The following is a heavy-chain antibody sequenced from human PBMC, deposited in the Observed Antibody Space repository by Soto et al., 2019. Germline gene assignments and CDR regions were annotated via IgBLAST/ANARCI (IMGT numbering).Heavy chain of an antibody. J-gene: IGHJ4*02. D-gene: IGHD5-18*01. V-gene: IGHV4-31*03. CDR2: IYYSGST. CDR3: ARGDTAMGGVRALGGYFDY. CDR1: GGSISSGGYY. Sequence: QVQLQESGPGLVKPSQTLSLTCTVSGGSISSGGYYWSWIRQHPGKGLEWIGYIYYSGSTYYNPSLKSRVTISVDTSKNQFSLKLSSVTAADTAVYYCARGDTAMGGVRALGGYFDYWGQGTLVTVSS.